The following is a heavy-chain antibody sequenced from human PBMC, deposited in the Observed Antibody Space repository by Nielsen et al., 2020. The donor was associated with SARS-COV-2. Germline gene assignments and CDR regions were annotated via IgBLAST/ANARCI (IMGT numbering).Heavy chain of an antibody. J-gene: IGHJ4*02. CDR3: AREWDDYDSSAYDY. Sequence: ASVKVSCKASGYTFTSYGISWVRQAPGQGLEWMGWINPNSGGTNYAQKFQGWVTMTRDTSISTAYMELSRLRSDDTAVYYCAREWDDYDSSAYDYWGQGTLVTVSS. CDR2: INPNSGGT. V-gene: IGHV1-2*04. CDR1: GYTFTSYG. D-gene: IGHD3-22*01.